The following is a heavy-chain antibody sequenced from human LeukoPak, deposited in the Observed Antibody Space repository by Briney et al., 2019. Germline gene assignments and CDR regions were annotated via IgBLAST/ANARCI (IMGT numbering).Heavy chain of an antibody. Sequence: GRSLRLSCAASGFTFSSYAMSWVRQAPGKGLEWVSVVSGSGTATYYADSVKGRFSISRDNSKNTLYVQMNSLSPEDTAIYYCAKGPVVPVATYFFDYWGQGTLVIVSS. V-gene: IGHV3-23*01. D-gene: IGHD2-2*01. J-gene: IGHJ4*02. CDR3: AKGPVVPVATYFFDY. CDR2: VSGSGTAT. CDR1: GFTFSSYA.